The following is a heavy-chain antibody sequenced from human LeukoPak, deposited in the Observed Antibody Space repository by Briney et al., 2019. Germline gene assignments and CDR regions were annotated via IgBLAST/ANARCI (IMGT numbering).Heavy chain of an antibody. CDR2: IYWDEDK. CDR3: ARSPYYDILTGSRGTFDY. V-gene: IGHV2-5*02. J-gene: IGHJ4*02. CDR1: GFSFSTSGVG. Sequence: SGPTLVNPTQTLTLTCTFSGFSFSTSGVGVGWIRQAPGKALEWLAVIYWDEDKRYRPSLKSRLTITKDTSKNQVVLTMTNMDPVDTATYYCARSPYYDILTGSRGTFDYWGRGILVTVSS. D-gene: IGHD3-9*01.